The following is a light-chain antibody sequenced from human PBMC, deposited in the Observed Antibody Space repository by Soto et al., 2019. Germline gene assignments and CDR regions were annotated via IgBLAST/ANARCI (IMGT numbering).Light chain of an antibody. Sequence: IQLTPSPSSLSASVVDRVTITCRASQGISNYLTWYQQKPGKAPKLLIYAASTLQSGVPSRFSGSGSGTDFTLTISSLQPDDFATYYCQQYNSYSFGQGTKVDIK. CDR2: AAS. CDR3: QQYNSYS. J-gene: IGKJ1*01. V-gene: IGKV1-9*01. CDR1: QGISNY.